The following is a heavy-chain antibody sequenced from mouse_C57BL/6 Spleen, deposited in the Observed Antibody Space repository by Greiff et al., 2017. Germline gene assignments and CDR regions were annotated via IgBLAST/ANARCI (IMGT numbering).Heavy chain of an antibody. CDR3: ARGPRLGGFAY. CDR1: GYTFTSYW. V-gene: IGHV1-52*01. CDR2: IDPSDSET. J-gene: IGHJ3*01. Sequence: VQLQQPGAELVRPGSSVKLSCKASGYTFTSYWMHWVKQRPIQGLEWIGNIDPSDSETHYNQKFKDKATLTVDKSSSTAYMHLSSLTSEDSAVYYCARGPRLGGFAYWGQGTLVTVSA.